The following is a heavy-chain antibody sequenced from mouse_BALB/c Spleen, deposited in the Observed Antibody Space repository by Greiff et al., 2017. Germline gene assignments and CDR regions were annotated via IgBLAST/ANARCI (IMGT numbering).Heavy chain of an antibody. Sequence: QVQLQQSGPGLVQPSQSLSITCTVSGFSLTSYGVHWVRQSPGKGLEWLGVIWSGGSTDYNAAFISRLSISKDNSKSQVFFKMNSLQANDTAIYYCANYYGSSRYYAMDYWGQGTSVTVSA. CDR3: ANYYGSSRYYAMDY. J-gene: IGHJ4*01. CDR2: IWSGGST. V-gene: IGHV2-2*02. D-gene: IGHD1-1*01. CDR1: GFSLTSYG.